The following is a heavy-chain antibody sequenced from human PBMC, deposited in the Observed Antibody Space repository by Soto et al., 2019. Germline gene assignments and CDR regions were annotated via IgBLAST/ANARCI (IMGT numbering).Heavy chain of an antibody. CDR1: GFSLSTRAVG. CDR3: AHRHAQQLLVSEWFEP. D-gene: IGHD6-13*01. CDR2: IFWDDDK. Sequence: QITLKESGPTLVKPTQTFTLTCTFSGFSLSTRAVGVGWIRQPPGKALEWLALIFWDDDKRYSPSLKSRLTITKDTSKNQVVLTMTNMDPVDTATYYCAHRHAQQLLVSEWFEPWGQGTLVTVSS. V-gene: IGHV2-5*02. J-gene: IGHJ5*02.